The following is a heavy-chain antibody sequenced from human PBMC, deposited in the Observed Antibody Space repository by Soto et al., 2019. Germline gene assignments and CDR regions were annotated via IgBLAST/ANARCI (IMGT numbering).Heavy chain of an antibody. CDR3: ERYSHTKKSYDSIPGWFDP. CDR1: GGSMNRYY. J-gene: IGHJ5*02. Sequence: QVQLQESGPGLVKPSETLSLTCTVSGGSMNRYYWSWIRQPPGKGLEWLGYVYSSGTAKYNVSLGCRTTLPLDKSRNQFSMSLNTVTAAVTAVSFCERYSHTKKSYDSIPGWFDPWRQGTLVAVSS. CDR2: VYSSGTA. V-gene: IGHV4-59*01. D-gene: IGHD2-15*01.